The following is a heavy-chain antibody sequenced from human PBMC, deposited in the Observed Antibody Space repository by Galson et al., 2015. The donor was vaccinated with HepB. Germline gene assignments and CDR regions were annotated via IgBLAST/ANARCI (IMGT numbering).Heavy chain of an antibody. V-gene: IGHV1-18*01. CDR2: ISAYNGNT. CDR1: GYTFTSYG. Sequence: SVKVSCKASGYTFTSYGISWVRQAPGQGLEWMGWISAYNGNTNYAQKLQGRVTMTTDTSTSTAYMELSSLRSEDTAVYYCARDRAEGGWLFDYWGQGTLVTVSS. J-gene: IGHJ4*02. D-gene: IGHD6-19*01. CDR3: ARDRAEGGWLFDY.